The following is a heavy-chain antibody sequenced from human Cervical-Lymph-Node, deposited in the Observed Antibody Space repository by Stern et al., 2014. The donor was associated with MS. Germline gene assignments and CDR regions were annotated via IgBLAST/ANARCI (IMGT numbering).Heavy chain of an antibody. V-gene: IGHV3-7*01. CDR1: DFNFNTFW. D-gene: IGHD3-16*01. J-gene: IGHJ4*02. Sequence: EEQLVESGGGLAQPGGSLTVSCAASDFNFNTFWMTWVRQSPGKGLEWVANIKEEGIETYSVDSVEGRCTISGDKARNFVSLQMNSLRAEDTAVYYCARGLPFDFWGQGTLVTVSS. CDR3: ARGLPFDF. CDR2: IKEEGIET.